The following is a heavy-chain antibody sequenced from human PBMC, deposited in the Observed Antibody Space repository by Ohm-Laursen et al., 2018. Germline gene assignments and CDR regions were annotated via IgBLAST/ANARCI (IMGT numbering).Heavy chain of an antibody. CDR2: LSYDGSNI. CDR3: AKEDSLAVAGTAHYYYGLDV. J-gene: IGHJ6*02. Sequence: SLRLSCAASGFTFSSYGMHWVRQAPGMGLEWAAVLSYDGSNIYYADSVKGRFTISRDNSKNMLYLQMDSLRAEDTAVYYCAKEDSLAVAGTAHYYYGLDVWGQGTTVTVSS. D-gene: IGHD6-19*01. V-gene: IGHV3-30*18. CDR1: GFTFSSYG.